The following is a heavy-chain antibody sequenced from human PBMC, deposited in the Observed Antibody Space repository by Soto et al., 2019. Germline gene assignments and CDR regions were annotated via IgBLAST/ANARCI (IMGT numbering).Heavy chain of an antibody. CDR1: GGSFSGYD. V-gene: IGHV4-34*01. Sequence: SETLSLTCAVYGGSFSGYDWSWIRQPPGKGLEWIGEINHSGSTNYNPFLKSRVTISVDTSKNQFSLKLSSVTAADTAVYYCARVLRYFDWLQRYYFDYWGQGTLVTVS. CDR2: INHSGST. D-gene: IGHD3-9*01. CDR3: ARVLRYFDWLQRYYFDY. J-gene: IGHJ4*02.